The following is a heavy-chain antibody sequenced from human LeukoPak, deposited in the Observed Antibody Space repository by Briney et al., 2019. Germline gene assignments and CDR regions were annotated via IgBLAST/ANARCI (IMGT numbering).Heavy chain of an antibody. V-gene: IGHV4-39*07. J-gene: IGHJ5*02. CDR3: AREVVAATHWFDP. D-gene: IGHD2-15*01. Sequence: PSETLSLTCTVSGGSISSYYWGWIRQSPGKGLEWIGSIYYTGSTYYNPSLKSRVTISVDTSKNQFSLKLSSVTAADTAVYYCAREVVAATHWFDPWGQGTLVTVSS. CDR2: IYYTGST. CDR1: GGSISSYY.